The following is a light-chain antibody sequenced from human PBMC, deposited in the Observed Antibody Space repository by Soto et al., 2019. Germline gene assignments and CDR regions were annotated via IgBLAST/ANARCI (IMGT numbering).Light chain of an antibody. CDR2: KAS. Sequence: DIQMTQSPSTLSASVGDRVTITCRASQSISSWLAWYQQKPGKAPKLLIYKASSLESGVPSRFRGSGSGTEFTLTISSLQPDDFATYYCQQYNSYMRTFGQGTKVEIK. V-gene: IGKV1-5*03. CDR3: QQYNSYMRT. CDR1: QSISSW. J-gene: IGKJ1*01.